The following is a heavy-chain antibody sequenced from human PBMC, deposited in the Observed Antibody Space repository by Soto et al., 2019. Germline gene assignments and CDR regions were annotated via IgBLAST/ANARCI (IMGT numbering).Heavy chain of an antibody. V-gene: IGHV3-74*01. CDR2: INSDGSIT. CDR1: GFTFSSYW. Sequence: GGSLRLSCAASGFTFSSYWMHWVRQTPGKGPVWVSRINSDGSITNYADSVKGRFIISRDNARNTLYLQMNSLRDEDTAVYYCARDLSDYHGMDVWGQGTTVTVSS. CDR3: ARDLSDYHGMDV. J-gene: IGHJ6*02.